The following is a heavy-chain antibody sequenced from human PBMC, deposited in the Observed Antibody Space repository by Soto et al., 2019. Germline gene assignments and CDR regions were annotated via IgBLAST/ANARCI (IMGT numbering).Heavy chain of an antibody. V-gene: IGHV4-4*02. D-gene: IGHD6-19*01. CDR3: ARGRGTYSSGWAEYFQH. CDR2: IYHSGST. Sequence: QVQLQESGPGLVKPSGTLSLTCAVSGGSISSSNWWSWVRQPPGKGLEWIGEIYHSGSTNYNPSRKSRVPISGDKSKNQFSLKLSSVTAADTAVYYCARGRGTYSSGWAEYFQHWGQGTLVTVSS. CDR1: GGSISSSNW. J-gene: IGHJ1*01.